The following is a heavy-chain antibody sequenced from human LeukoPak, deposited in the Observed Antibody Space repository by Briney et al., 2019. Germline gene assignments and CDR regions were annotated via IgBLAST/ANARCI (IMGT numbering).Heavy chain of an antibody. CDR3: AKDQNYYDSSGYYPNWFDP. Sequence: GGSLRLSCAASGFTFSSYAMSLVRQAPGKGLEWVSAISGSGGSTYYADSVKGRFTISRDNSKNTLYLQMNSLRAEDTAVYYCAKDQNYYDSSGYYPNWFDPWGQGTLVTVSS. D-gene: IGHD3-22*01. J-gene: IGHJ5*02. V-gene: IGHV3-23*01. CDR2: ISGSGGST. CDR1: GFTFSSYA.